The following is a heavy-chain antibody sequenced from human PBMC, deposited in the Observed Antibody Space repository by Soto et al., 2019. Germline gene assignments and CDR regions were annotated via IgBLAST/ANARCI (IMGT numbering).Heavy chain of an antibody. J-gene: IGHJ4*02. D-gene: IGHD2-15*01. CDR3: ARMYCSGGSCYPDDV. Sequence: ASVKVSCKASGYTFTSYDINWVRRATGQGLEWMGWMNPNSGNTGYAQKFQGRVTMTRNTSISTAYMELSSLRSEDTAVYYCARMYCSGGSCYPDDVWGQGTRVTVAS. CDR1: GYTFTSYD. V-gene: IGHV1-8*01. CDR2: MNPNSGNT.